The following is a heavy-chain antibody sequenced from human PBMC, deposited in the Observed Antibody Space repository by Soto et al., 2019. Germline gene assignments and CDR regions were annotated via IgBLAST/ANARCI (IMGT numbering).Heavy chain of an antibody. V-gene: IGHV4-4*02. CDR3: ASHSGSYFRDY. Sequence: QVQLQESGPGLVKPSGTLSLTCAVSGGSISSSNWWSWVRQPPGKGLEWIGEIYHRGSTTSNPSLKSRATISVDKAKTQCSLNLNSVPAADTAVYYCASHSGSYFRDYWGQGTLVTVSS. CDR1: GGSISSSNW. J-gene: IGHJ4*02. CDR2: IYHRGST. D-gene: IGHD1-26*01.